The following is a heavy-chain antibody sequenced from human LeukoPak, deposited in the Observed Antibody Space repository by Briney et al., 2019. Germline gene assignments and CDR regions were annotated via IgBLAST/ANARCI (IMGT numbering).Heavy chain of an antibody. D-gene: IGHD1-1*01. CDR2: IWYDGSNK. J-gene: IGHJ5*02. CDR3: ARDLGYNWNDEGTNWFDP. Sequence: PGRSLRLSCAASGFTFSSYGMHWVRQAPGKGLEWVAVIWYDGSNKYYAHSVKGRFTISRDNSKNTLYLQMNSLRAEDTAVYYCARDLGYNWNDEGTNWFDPWGQGTLVTVSS. CDR1: GFTFSSYG. V-gene: IGHV3-33*01.